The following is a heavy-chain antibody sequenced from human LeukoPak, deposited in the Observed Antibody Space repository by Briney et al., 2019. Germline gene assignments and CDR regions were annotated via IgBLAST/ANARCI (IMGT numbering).Heavy chain of an antibody. CDR1: GFTFSSYE. CDR2: ISSSGSTI. V-gene: IGHV3-48*03. Sequence: HPGGSLRLSCAASGFTFSSYEMNWVRQAPGKGLEWVSYISSSGSTIYYADSVKGRFTISRDNAKNSLYLQMNSLRAEDTAVYYCARGLEMVRGVPYYFGYWGQGTLVTVSS. CDR3: ARGLEMVRGVPYYFGY. J-gene: IGHJ4*02. D-gene: IGHD3-10*01.